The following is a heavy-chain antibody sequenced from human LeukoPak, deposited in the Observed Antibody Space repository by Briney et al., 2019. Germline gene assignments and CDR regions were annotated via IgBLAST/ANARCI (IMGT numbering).Heavy chain of an antibody. D-gene: IGHD3-22*01. CDR1: GFTFTNYW. J-gene: IGHJ4*02. CDR2: IYPGDSDT. V-gene: IGHV5-51*01. CDR3: ARRFYDSSSYYFDY. Sequence: GESLKISCKGSGFTFTNYWIGWVRQMPGKGLEWMGIIYPGDSDTRYSPSFQGQVTISADKSISTAYLQWSSLKASDTAMYHCARRFYDSSSYYFDYWGQGTLVTVSS.